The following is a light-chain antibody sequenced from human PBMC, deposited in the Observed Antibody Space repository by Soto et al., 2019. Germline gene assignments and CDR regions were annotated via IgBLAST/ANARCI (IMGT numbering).Light chain of an antibody. CDR1: SSDVGTYTY. J-gene: IGLJ1*01. CDR2: DVI. CDR3: SSYAGSYTHV. Sequence: QSALTQPRSVSGSPGQSVTISCTGTSSDVGTYTYVSWYQQHPGKAPKLIIYDVIKRPSGVPDRFSGSKSGNTASLTISGLQAEDEADYYCSSYAGSYTHVFGTGTKLTVL. V-gene: IGLV2-11*01.